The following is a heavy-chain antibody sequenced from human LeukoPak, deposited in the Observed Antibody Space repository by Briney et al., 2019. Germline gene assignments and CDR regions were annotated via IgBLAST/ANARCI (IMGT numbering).Heavy chain of an antibody. CDR2: ISGSGGST. Sequence: PGGSLRLSCAASGFTFSSYAMSWVRQAPGKGLEWVSAISGSGGSTYYADSVKGRFTISRDNSKNTLYLQMNGLRAEDTAVYYCARSSSGWYESSLDYWGQGTLVTVSS. CDR3: ARSSSGWYESSLDY. D-gene: IGHD6-19*01. V-gene: IGHV3-23*01. CDR1: GFTFSSYA. J-gene: IGHJ4*02.